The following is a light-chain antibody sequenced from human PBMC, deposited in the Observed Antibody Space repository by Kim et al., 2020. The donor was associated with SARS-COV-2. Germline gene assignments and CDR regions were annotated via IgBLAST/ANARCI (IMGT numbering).Light chain of an antibody. CDR2: KDS. Sequence: VSVSPRQTVRITCSEDALPKQYAYWYQQKPGQAPVLMIYKDSERPSGIPQRFSGSSSGTTVTLTISGFQAEDDADYYCQSADSMVVFGVATKVTVL. CDR3: QSADSMVV. V-gene: IGLV3-25*03. CDR1: ALPKQY. J-gene: IGLJ2*01.